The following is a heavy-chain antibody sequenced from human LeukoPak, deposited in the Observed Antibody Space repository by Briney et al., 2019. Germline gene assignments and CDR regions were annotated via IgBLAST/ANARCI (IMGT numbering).Heavy chain of an antibody. CDR1: GFTFNNYT. CDR3: ARDPQFLTYYYDSSGFDY. D-gene: IGHD3-22*01. CDR2: ISNSSSYI. V-gene: IGHV3-21*01. Sequence: GGSLRLSCAASGFTFNNYTMNWVRQAPGKGLEWVSSISNSSSYIYYADSVMGRFTIYRDNAKNSLYLQMNSLRAEDTAVYYCARDPQFLTYYYDSSGFDYWGQGTLVTVSS. J-gene: IGHJ4*02.